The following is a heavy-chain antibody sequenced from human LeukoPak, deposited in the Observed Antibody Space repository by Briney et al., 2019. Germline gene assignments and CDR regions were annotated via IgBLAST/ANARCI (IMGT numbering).Heavy chain of an antibody. CDR1: GFTFSSYA. V-gene: IGHV3-23*01. D-gene: IGHD5-12*01. CDR3: EKGGSGYDLIRGLDY. CDR2: ISGSGGST. Sequence: GGSLRLSCAASGFTFSSYAMSWVRQAPGKGLEWVSAISGSGGSTYYADSVKGRFTISRDNSKNTLNLQMNSLRAEDTAVYYCEKGGSGYDLIRGLDYWGQGTLVTVSS. J-gene: IGHJ4*02.